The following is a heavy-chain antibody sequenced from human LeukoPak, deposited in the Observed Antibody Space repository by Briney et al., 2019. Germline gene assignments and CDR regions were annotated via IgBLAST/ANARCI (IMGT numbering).Heavy chain of an antibody. D-gene: IGHD3-10*01. CDR3: ARYGLHYYFDL. CDR1: GGSISTYY. V-gene: IGHV4-59*01. CDR2: IRYSGSS. J-gene: IGHJ2*01. Sequence: SETLSFTCTVFGGSISTYYWSWIRKPPGKGLEWIGYIRYSGSSNYNPSLNSRLTISVDTSKNQFSLKLSSVTAADTAVYFCARYGLHYYFDLWGRGTLVTVSS.